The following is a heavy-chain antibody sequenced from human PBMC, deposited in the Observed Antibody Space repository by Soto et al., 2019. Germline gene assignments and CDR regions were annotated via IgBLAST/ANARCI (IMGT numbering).Heavy chain of an antibody. CDR1: GFTFSSYA. CDR3: AKVDRGYDFWTSAFDI. D-gene: IGHD3-3*01. V-gene: IGHV3-23*01. Sequence: EVQLLESGGGLVQPGGSLRLSCAASGFTFSSYAISWVRQSPGKGLEWVSAISGSGGSTYYADSVKGRFTISRDNSKNTLYLQMNSLRAEDTAVYYCAKVDRGYDFWTSAFDIWGQGTMVTVSS. CDR2: ISGSGGST. J-gene: IGHJ3*02.